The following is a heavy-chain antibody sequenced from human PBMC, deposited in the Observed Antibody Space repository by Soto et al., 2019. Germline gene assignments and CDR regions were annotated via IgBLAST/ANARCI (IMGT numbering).Heavy chain of an antibody. CDR2: ISYDGSNK. D-gene: IGHD5-12*01. J-gene: IGHJ4*02. Sequence: GGSLRLSCAASGFTFSSYGMHWVRKAPGKGLEWVAVISYDGSNKYYADSVKGRFTISRDNSKNTLYLQMNSLRAEDTAVYYCAKGTGELDIVATPFDYWGQGTLVTVSS. CDR3: AKGTGELDIVATPFDY. CDR1: GFTFSSYG. V-gene: IGHV3-30*18.